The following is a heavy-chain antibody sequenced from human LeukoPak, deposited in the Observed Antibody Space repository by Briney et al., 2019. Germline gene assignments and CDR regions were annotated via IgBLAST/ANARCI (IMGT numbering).Heavy chain of an antibody. CDR3: ARRTYYYGSGSYFDI. V-gene: IGHV4-34*01. J-gene: IGHJ3*02. CDR1: GGSFSGYY. CDR2: INHSGST. Sequence: PSETLSLTCAVHGGSFSGYYRSWIRQPPGKGLEWIGEINHSGSTNYNPSLKSRVTISVDTSKNQFSLRLSSVTAADTAVYYCARRTYYYGSGSYFDIWGQGTMVTVSS. D-gene: IGHD3-10*01.